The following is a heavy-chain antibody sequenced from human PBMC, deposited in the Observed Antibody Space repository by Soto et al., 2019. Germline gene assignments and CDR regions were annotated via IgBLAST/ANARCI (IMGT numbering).Heavy chain of an antibody. CDR2: IYSGGRA. CDR1: GFTVSRNY. V-gene: IGHV3-53*01. Sequence: GELLRPSCAVSGFTVSRNYIKWVRPAPGGGLEWDSIIYSGGRAYYADSVKGRFNISRDNSKNTLYLHMNRLRAEDTAVYYGARRMDIVMRGGSNGMDVWGQGATVTVSS. J-gene: IGHJ6*02. D-gene: IGHD5-12*01. CDR3: ARRMDIVMRGGSNGMDV.